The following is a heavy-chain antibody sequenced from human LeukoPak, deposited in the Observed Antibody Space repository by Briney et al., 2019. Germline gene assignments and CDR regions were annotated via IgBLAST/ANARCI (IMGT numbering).Heavy chain of an antibody. V-gene: IGHV1-69*04. J-gene: IGHJ6*02. Sequence: ASVKVSCKASGGTFSSYAISWVRQAPGQGLEWMGRIIPILGIANYAQKFQGRVTITADKSTSTAYMELSSLRSEDTAVYYCARDRVVAATYYGMDVWGQGTTVTVSS. CDR2: IIPILGIA. CDR1: GGTFSSYA. D-gene: IGHD2-15*01. CDR3: ARDRVVAATYYGMDV.